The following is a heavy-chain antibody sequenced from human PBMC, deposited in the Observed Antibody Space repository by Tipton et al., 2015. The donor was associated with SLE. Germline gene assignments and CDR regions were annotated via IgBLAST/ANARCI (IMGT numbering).Heavy chain of an antibody. CDR2: INHSGST. CDR1: GYSISSGYY. CDR3: ARVYGDYVGY. D-gene: IGHD4-17*01. V-gene: IGHV4-38-2*02. Sequence: TLSLTCTVSGYSISSGYYWGWIRQPPGKGLEWIGEINHSGSTNYNPSLKSRVTISVDTSKNQFSLKLSSVTAADTAVYYCARVYGDYVGYWGQGTLVTVSS. J-gene: IGHJ4*02.